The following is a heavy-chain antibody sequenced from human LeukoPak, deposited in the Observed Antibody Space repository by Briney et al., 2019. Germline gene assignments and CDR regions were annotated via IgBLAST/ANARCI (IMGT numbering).Heavy chain of an antibody. D-gene: IGHD3-16*01. CDR1: GGTFNSYA. CDR2: IIPIFGTA. V-gene: IGHV1-69*13. CDR3: ARDNTMGGHMDV. J-gene: IGHJ6*03. Sequence: SVKVSCKASGGTFNSYAISWVRQAPGQGLEWMGGIIPIFGTANYAQKFQGRVTITADESTSTAYMELSSLRSEDTAVYYCARDNTMGGHMDVWGKGTTVTVSS.